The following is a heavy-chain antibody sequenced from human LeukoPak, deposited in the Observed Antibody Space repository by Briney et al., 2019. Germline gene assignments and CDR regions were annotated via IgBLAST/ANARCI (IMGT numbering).Heavy chain of an antibody. V-gene: IGHV1-46*01. J-gene: IGHJ4*02. CDR3: ARDLIAAAGPNDY. CDR2: INPSGGST. D-gene: IGHD6-13*01. Sequence: ASVKVSCKASGYTFTSYAMNWVRQAPGQGLEWMGIINPSGGSTSYAQKFQGRVTMTRDTSTSTVYMELSSLRSEDTAVYYCARDLIAAAGPNDYWGQGTLVTVSS. CDR1: GYTFTSYA.